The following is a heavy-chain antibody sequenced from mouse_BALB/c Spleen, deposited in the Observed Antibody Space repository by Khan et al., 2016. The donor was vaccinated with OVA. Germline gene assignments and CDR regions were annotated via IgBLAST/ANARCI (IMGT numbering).Heavy chain of an antibody. CDR3: ARYGNHWNFDV. CDR1: GYIFSSYW. Sequence: QVQLQQSGAELMKPGASVKISCKATGYIFSSYWIEWVKQRPGHGLEWIGEILPGSGTTNYNEKFKGKATFTAGTSSNTAYMQLSSLTSEDSAVYYCARYGNHWNFDVWGAGTTVTVSS. CDR2: ILPGSGTT. V-gene: IGHV1-9*01. J-gene: IGHJ1*01. D-gene: IGHD2-1*01.